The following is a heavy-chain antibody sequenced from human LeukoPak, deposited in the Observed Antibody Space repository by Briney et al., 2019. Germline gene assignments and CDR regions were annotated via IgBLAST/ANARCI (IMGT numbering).Heavy chain of an antibody. D-gene: IGHD1-14*01. Sequence: SETLSLTCTVSGGSITSYYWSWIRQPPGKGLEWIGYIYYSGSTNYNPSLESRVTISLDTSKNQFSLKLSSVTAADTAVYYCARGLMSPGAFDIWGQGTMVTVSS. CDR1: GGSITSYY. V-gene: IGHV4-59*01. CDR2: IYYSGST. J-gene: IGHJ3*02. CDR3: ARGLMSPGAFDI.